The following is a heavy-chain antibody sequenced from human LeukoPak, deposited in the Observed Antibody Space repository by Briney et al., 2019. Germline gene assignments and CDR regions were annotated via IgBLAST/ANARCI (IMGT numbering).Heavy chain of an antibody. Sequence: GASVKVSCKASGGSFRSYGLNWVRQAPGQGLEWMGGFIPILGTAKYTQNLQGRVTITADESTSTAYMELSSLRYEDTAVYYCARGLYCSSSISCYDYGMDVWGQGTTVTVSS. V-gene: IGHV1-69*13. D-gene: IGHD2-2*01. CDR3: ARGLYCSSSISCYDYGMDV. CDR1: GGSFRSYG. CDR2: FIPILGTA. J-gene: IGHJ6*02.